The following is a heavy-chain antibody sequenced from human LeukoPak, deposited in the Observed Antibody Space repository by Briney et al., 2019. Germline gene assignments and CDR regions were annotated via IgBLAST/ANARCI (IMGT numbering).Heavy chain of an antibody. D-gene: IGHD5-12*01. CDR1: GYFSTSYY. CDR2: TRHDGHT. V-gene: IGHV4-38-2*01. J-gene: IGHJ3*01. CDR3: ARQVATKGEWAFDV. Sequence: SETLSLTCSVSGYFSTSYYWGWIRQAPGKGREWVAITRHDGHTYYKPSLKSQVTISVDMSRNQFSLKLNSLTAADTAVYYCARQVATKGEWAFDVWGQGTMVTVSS.